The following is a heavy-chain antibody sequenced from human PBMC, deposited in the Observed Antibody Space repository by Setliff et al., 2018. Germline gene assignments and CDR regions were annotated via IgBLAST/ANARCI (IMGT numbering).Heavy chain of an antibody. V-gene: IGHV5-51*01. Sequence: PGESLKISCKGSGYSFTSYWIGWVRQMPGKGLEWMGIVYPGDSDTRYSPSFQGQVTISADKSISTAYLQWSSLKASDTAMYYCARQAVAGSDAFDIWGQGTMVTVSS. J-gene: IGHJ3*02. CDR2: VYPGDSDT. CDR1: GYSFTSYW. CDR3: ARQAVAGSDAFDI. D-gene: IGHD6-19*01.